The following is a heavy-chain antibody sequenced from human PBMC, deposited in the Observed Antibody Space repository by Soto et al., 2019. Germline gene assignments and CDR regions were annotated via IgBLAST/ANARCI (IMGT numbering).Heavy chain of an antibody. CDR2: IRSNTYGGTT. CDR3: ARRKYLDY. CDR1: GFTFGDYA. V-gene: IGHV3-49*03. J-gene: IGHJ4*02. Sequence: GGALRLSCTASGFTFGDYAMSWFRQAPGKGLEWVGYIRSNTYGGTTEYAASVKGRFTISRDDSKRVAHLQMNSLESEDTAVYYCARRKYLDYWGQGTLVTVS.